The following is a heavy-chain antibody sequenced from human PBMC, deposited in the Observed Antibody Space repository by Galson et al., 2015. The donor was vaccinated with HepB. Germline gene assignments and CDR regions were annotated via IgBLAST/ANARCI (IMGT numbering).Heavy chain of an antibody. J-gene: IGHJ6*02. CDR1: GFTPSNYC. Sequence: SLRLSCAASGFTPSNYCTTWVRQAPGKGLEWVASIKQDGTVKYYVDSVKGRFTISRDNAKNSQYLQMNSLRAEDTAVYYCARSGSSSWYRPPYYYYGMDVWGQGTTVTVSS. CDR2: IKQDGTVK. CDR3: ARSGSSSWYRPPYYYYGMDV. V-gene: IGHV3-7*01. D-gene: IGHD6-13*01.